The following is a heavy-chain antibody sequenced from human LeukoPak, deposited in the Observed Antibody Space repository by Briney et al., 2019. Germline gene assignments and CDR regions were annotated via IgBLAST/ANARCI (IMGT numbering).Heavy chain of an antibody. CDR3: ARAPKFYCTNGVCYILD. CDR1: GGSISSSSYY. V-gene: IGHV4-39*01. CDR2: IYYSGST. J-gene: IGHJ4*02. Sequence: SETLSLTCTVSGGSISSSSYYWGWIRQPPGKGREWIGSIYYSGSTYYNPSLKSRVTISVDTSKNQFSLKLSSVTAADTAVYYCARAPKFYCTNGVCYILDWGQGTLVTVSS. D-gene: IGHD2-8*01.